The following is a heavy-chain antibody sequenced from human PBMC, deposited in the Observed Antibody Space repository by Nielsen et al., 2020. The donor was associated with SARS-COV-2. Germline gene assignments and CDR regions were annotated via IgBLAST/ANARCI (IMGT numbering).Heavy chain of an antibody. V-gene: IGHV3-11*06. CDR1: GFTFSVYY. J-gene: IGHJ4*02. CDR3: ARGGYTAGFDY. Sequence: GESLKISCAASGFTFSVYYMSWIRQAPGKGLEWVSYISSSSSYTNYADSVKGRFTISRDNAKNTLFLQMNSLRDEDTAVYHCARGGYTAGFDYWGQGTLVTVSS. CDR2: ISSSSSYT. D-gene: IGHD5-18*01.